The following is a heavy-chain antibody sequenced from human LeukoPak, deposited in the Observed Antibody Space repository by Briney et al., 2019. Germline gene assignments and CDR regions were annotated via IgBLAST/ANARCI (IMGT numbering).Heavy chain of an antibody. J-gene: IGHJ6*02. CDR1: GFTFSSYA. CDR3: AKDLGGSGSYYIALTKYYYYYGMDV. CDR2: ISGSGGST. V-gene: IGHV3-23*01. Sequence: GGSLRLSCAASGFTFSSYAMSWVRQAPGKGLEWVSAISGSGGSTYYADSVQGRFTISRDNSKNTLYLQMNSLRAEDTAVYYCAKDLGGSGSYYIALTKYYYYYGMDVWGQGTTVTVSS. D-gene: IGHD3-10*01.